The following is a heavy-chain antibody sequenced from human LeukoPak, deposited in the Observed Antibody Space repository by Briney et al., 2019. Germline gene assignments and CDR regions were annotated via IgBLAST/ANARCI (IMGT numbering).Heavy chain of an antibody. CDR2: IYYGGST. Sequence: PSETLSLTRTVSGGSISSSYYWGWIRQPPGKGLDWIGSIYYGGSTYYNPSLRSRVTTSVDTSKNQFSLKLTSVTAADTAVYYCARHGNHYYGSGGFDYWGQGTLATVSS. CDR3: ARHGNHYYGSGGFDY. V-gene: IGHV4-39*01. D-gene: IGHD3-10*01. J-gene: IGHJ4*02. CDR1: GGSISSSYY.